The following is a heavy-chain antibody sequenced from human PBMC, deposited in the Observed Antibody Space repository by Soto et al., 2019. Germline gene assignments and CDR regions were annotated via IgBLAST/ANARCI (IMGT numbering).Heavy chain of an antibody. CDR3: AREAAVAAPFDY. Sequence: GGSLRLSCAASGFTFSSSWMNWVRQAPGKGLEWVSYISSSGSTIYYADSVKGRFTISRDNAKNSLYLQMNSRRAEDTAVYYCAREAAVAAPFDYWGQGTLVTSPQ. J-gene: IGHJ4*02. V-gene: IGHV3-48*03. CDR1: GFTFSSSW. D-gene: IGHD6-19*01. CDR2: ISSSGSTI.